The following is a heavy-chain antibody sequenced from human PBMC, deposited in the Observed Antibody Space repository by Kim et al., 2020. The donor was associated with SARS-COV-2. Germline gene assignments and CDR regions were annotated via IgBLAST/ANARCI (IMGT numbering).Heavy chain of an antibody. CDR1: GGSMRSGGKF. Sequence: SETLSLTCSVFGGSMRSGGKFWTWIRQHPAKGLEWIGYISYSGNSHYSPSLRSRVSISLQTSENQFSLELTAVTAADTAVYYCARGQPLDYWGQGILVTV. J-gene: IGHJ4*02. CDR2: ISYSGNS. CDR3: ARGQPLDY. V-gene: IGHV4-31*03. D-gene: IGHD2-2*01.